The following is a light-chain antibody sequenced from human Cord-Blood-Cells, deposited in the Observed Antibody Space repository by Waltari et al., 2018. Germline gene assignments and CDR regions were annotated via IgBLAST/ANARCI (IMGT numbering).Light chain of an antibody. CDR3: SSYTSSSNV. V-gene: IGLV2-14*01. Sequence: QSALTQPASVSGSLGQSITISCTGTSSDVGGYNYVSWYQQHPGNAPKLMIYDVSKRPSAVSNRFSGSKSGNPASLTISGLQAEDEADYYCSSYTSSSNVFGSGTKVTVL. J-gene: IGLJ1*01. CDR1: SSDVGGYNY. CDR2: DVS.